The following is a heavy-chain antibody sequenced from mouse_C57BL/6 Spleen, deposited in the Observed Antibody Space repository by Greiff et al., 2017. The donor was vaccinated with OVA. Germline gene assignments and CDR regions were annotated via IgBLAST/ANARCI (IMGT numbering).Heavy chain of an antibody. CDR3: ARWRGGYYVEAMDY. CDR2: IYPGSGST. CDR1: GYTFTSYW. J-gene: IGHJ4*01. V-gene: IGHV1-55*01. Sequence: QVQLQQPGAELVKPGASVKMSCKASGYTFTSYWITWVKQKPGQGLEWIGDIYPGSGSTNYNEKFKSKATLTVDTSSSTAYMQLSSLTSEDSAVYDCARWRGGYYVEAMDYWGQGTSVTVSS. D-gene: IGHD2-3*01.